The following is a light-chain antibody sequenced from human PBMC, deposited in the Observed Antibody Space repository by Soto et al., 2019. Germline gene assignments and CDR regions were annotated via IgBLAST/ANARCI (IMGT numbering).Light chain of an antibody. J-gene: IGKJ1*01. V-gene: IGKV3-15*01. CDR3: QPYNNWPRT. CDR2: GAS. CDR1: QSVSSN. Sequence: EIVMTQSPATLSVSPAERATLSCSASQSVSSNLAWYQQKPGQAPRLLIYGASTRATGIPARFSGSGSGTEFTLTINSLQSEDFVVYYCQPYNNWPRTFGQGTKVDIK.